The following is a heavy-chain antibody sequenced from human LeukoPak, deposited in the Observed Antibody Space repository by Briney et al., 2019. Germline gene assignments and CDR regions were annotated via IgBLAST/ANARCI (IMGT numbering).Heavy chain of an antibody. J-gene: IGHJ4*02. CDR3: ASFEIAAAGTFNY. Sequence: GGSLRLSCAASGFTVSSNYMSWVRQAPGKGLEWVSVIYSGGSTYYADSVKGRFTISRHNSKNTLYLQMNSLRAEDTAVYYCASFEIAAAGTFNYWGQGTLVTVSS. CDR1: GFTVSSNY. V-gene: IGHV3-53*04. D-gene: IGHD6-13*01. CDR2: IYSGGST.